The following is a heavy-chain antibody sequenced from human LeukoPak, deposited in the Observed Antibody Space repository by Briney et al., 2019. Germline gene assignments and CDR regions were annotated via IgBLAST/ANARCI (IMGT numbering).Heavy chain of an antibody. Sequence: GGSLRLSCAASGFTFSSYAMSWVRQAPGKGLKWVSAISGSGGSTYYADSVKGRFTISRDNSKNTLYLQMNSLRAEDTAVYYCAKGVRYCSSTSCPIYFDYWGQGTLVTVSS. CDR1: GFTFSSYA. CDR2: ISGSGGST. D-gene: IGHD2-2*01. V-gene: IGHV3-23*01. CDR3: AKGVRYCSSTSCPIYFDY. J-gene: IGHJ4*02.